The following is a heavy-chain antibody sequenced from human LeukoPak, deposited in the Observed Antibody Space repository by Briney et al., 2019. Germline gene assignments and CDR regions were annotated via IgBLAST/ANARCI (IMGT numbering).Heavy chain of an antibody. D-gene: IGHD6-19*01. CDR1: GDSVSSNSAA. V-gene: IGHV6-1*01. CDR2: TYYRSKWYN. CDR3: ARDPQWGWYLGDYDAFDI. J-gene: IGHJ3*02. Sequence: SQTLSLTCAISGDSVSSNSAAWNWIRQSPSRGLEWLGRTYYRSKWYNDYAVSVKSRITINPDTSKNQFSLQLNSVTPEDTAVYYCARDPQWGWYLGDYDAFDIWGQGTMVTVSS.